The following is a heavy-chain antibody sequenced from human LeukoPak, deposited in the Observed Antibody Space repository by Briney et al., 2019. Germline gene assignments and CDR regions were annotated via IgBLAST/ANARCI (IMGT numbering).Heavy chain of an antibody. CDR3: ARVGGDVLRFLEWSGYYYYMDV. CDR2: IYYSGST. D-gene: IGHD3-3*01. V-gene: IGHV4-61*01. Sequence: SETLSLTCAVSGGSISSSNWWSWIRQPPGKGLEWIGYIYYSGSTNYNPSLKSRVTISVDTSKNQFSLKLSSVTAADTAVYYCARVGGDVLRFLEWSGYYYYMDVWGKGTAVTVSS. J-gene: IGHJ6*03. CDR1: GGSISSSNW.